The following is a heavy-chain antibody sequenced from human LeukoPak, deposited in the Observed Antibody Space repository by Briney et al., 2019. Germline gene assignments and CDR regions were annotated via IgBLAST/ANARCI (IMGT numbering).Heavy chain of an antibody. V-gene: IGHV3-23*01. CDR1: GFTFSSYA. D-gene: IGHD3-10*01. CDR2: ISGSGGST. CDR3: AKDRPLWFGELGGFFFDY. Sequence: GSLRLSCAASGFTFSSYAMSWVRQAPGKGLEWVSAISGSGGSTYYADSVKGRFTISRDNSKNTLYLQMNSLRAEDTAVYYCAKDRPLWFGELGGFFFDYWGQGTLVTVSS. J-gene: IGHJ4*02.